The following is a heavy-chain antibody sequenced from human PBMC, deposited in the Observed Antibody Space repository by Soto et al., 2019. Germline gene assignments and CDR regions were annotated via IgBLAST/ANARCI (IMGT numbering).Heavy chain of an antibody. CDR1: GFTFSNHG. CDR2: IRYDGSNR. CDR3: ARDRGYDAHDYYYNAMDV. Sequence: GGSLRLSCAASGFTFSNHGMHWVRQAPGKGLEWVALIRYDGSNRFYADSVRGRFTISRDISENTVFLQMNSLRAEDTAVYYCARDRGYDAHDYYYNAMDVWGQGTMVTVSS. D-gene: IGHD2-15*01. J-gene: IGHJ6*02. V-gene: IGHV3-30*02.